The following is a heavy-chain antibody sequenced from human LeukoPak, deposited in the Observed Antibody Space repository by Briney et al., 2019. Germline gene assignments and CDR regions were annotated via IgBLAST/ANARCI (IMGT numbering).Heavy chain of an antibody. CDR3: ATDPYSSGWYGVY. Sequence: ASVKVSCKVSGHTLSEFSIQWVRQAPGKGLEWVGGFHPADGETIYAQKFQGRVTMTEDTSTDTAYMELSSLRSEDTAVYYCATDPYSSGWYGVYWGQGTLVTVSS. CDR1: GHTLSEFS. D-gene: IGHD6-19*01. CDR2: FHPADGET. V-gene: IGHV1-24*01. J-gene: IGHJ4*02.